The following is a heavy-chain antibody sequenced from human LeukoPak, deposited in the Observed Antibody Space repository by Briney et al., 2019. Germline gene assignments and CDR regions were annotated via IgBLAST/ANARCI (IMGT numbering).Heavy chain of an antibody. J-gene: IGHJ6*02. CDR1: GYTFTSYD. V-gene: IGHV1-8*01. CDR3: ARGSALEWLLYGYYYYGMDV. Sequence: ASVKVSCKASGYTFTSYDINWVRQATGQGLEWMGWMNPNSGNTGYAQKFQGRVTMTRNTSISTAYMELSSLRSEDTAVYHCARGSALEWLLYGYYYYGMDVWGQGTTVTVSS. CDR2: MNPNSGNT. D-gene: IGHD3-3*01.